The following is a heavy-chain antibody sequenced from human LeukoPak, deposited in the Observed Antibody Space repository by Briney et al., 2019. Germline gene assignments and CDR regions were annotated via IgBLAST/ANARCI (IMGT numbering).Heavy chain of an antibody. CDR1: GGSISSSY. CDR3: AREGMIATGREPAEI. V-gene: IGHV4-59*01. Sequence: SETLSLTCSVSGGSISSSYWSWVRQAPGKGLEWNGQIYYSGSTNQNPSLKSRVTISIDTSKNQFSLKLSSVTAADTAAYYCAREGMIATGREPAEIWGQGTMVTVSS. J-gene: IGHJ3*02. D-gene: IGHD3-22*01. CDR2: IYYSGST.